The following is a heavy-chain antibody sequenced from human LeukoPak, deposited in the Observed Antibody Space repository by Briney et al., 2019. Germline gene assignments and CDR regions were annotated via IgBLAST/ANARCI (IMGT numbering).Heavy chain of an antibody. V-gene: IGHV3-9*01. J-gene: IGHJ4*02. Sequence: PGGSLRLSCAASGFTFSSYAMSWVRQAPGKGLEWVSGISWNSGSIGYADSVKGRSTISRDNAKNSLYLQMNSLRAEDTALYYCAKDSLAALYDSSGYLGNWGQGTLVTVSS. D-gene: IGHD3-22*01. CDR2: ISWNSGSI. CDR3: AKDSLAALYDSSGYLGN. CDR1: GFTFSSYA.